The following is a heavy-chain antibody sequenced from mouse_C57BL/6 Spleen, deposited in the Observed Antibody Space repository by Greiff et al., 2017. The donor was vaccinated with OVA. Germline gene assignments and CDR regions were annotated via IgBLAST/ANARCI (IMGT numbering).Heavy chain of an antibody. CDR1: GFNIKNTY. D-gene: IGHD1-1*01. CDR3: AGVITTVVATNYFDY. Sequence: LVESVAELVRPGASVKLSCTASGFNIKNTYMHWVKQRPEQGLEWIGRIDPANGNTKYAPKFQGKATITADTSSNTAYLQLSSLTSEDTAIYYCAGVITTVVATNYFDYWGQGTTLTVSS. J-gene: IGHJ2*01. CDR2: IDPANGNT. V-gene: IGHV14-3*01.